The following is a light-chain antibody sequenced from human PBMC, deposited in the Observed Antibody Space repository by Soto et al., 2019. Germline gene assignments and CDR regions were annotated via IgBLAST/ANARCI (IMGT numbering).Light chain of an antibody. CDR2: DAS. Sequence: DIQMTQSPSTLSASVGDRVTITCRASQSIGSWLAWYQPKRGKAPKLXIYDASSLESGVPSRFSGRGSCTEFTLTISSLQPDDFATYDCQQYNSYPWTFGQGTKVDIK. V-gene: IGKV1-5*01. CDR3: QQYNSYPWT. J-gene: IGKJ1*01. CDR1: QSIGSW.